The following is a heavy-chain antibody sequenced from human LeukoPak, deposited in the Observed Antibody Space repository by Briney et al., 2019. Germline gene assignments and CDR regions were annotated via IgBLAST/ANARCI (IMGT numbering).Heavy chain of an antibody. CDR3: TREDYYYASGH. CDR1: GFTFTDHY. D-gene: IGHD3-10*01. Sequence: GGSLRLSCVASGFTFTDHYMSWVRQAPGKGLEWVSYISSSGDIIYYADSAKGRFTISRGNAKNSLYLQMNSLRAEDTAVYYCTREDYYYASGHWAQGTLVTVSS. CDR2: ISSSGDII. J-gene: IGHJ4*02. V-gene: IGHV3-11*04.